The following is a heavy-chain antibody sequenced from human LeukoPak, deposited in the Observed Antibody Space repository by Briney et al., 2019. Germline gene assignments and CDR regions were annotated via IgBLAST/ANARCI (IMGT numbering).Heavy chain of an antibody. Sequence: SETLSLTCAVYGGSFSGYYWSWIRQPPGKGLEWIGEINHSGSTNYNPSLKSRVTISVDTPKNQFSLKLSSVTAADTAVYYCARGQIYCGGDCYSRDFDYWGQGTLVTVSS. J-gene: IGHJ4*02. V-gene: IGHV4-34*01. D-gene: IGHD2-21*02. CDR2: INHSGST. CDR1: GGSFSGYY. CDR3: ARGQIYCGGDCYSRDFDY.